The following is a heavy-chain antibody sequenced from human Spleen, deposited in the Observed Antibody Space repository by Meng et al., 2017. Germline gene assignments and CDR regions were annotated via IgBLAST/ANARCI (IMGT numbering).Heavy chain of an antibody. D-gene: IGHD3-10*01. CDR1: GFIVSSDY. Sequence: ESLKISCAASGFIVSSDYMHWLRQAPGKGLEWSGRIYTSGSTYYNPSLKSRVTISVDTSKNQFSLKLSSVTAADTAVYYCARQSYYNVYFDYWGQGTLVTVSS. V-gene: IGHV4-4*07. CDR3: ARQSYYNVYFDY. J-gene: IGHJ4*02. CDR2: IYTSGST.